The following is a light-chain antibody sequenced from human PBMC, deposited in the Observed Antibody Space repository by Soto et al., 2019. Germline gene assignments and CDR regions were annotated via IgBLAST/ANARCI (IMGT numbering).Light chain of an antibody. CDR3: LQDDNYPRT. Sequence: AIQMTQSPSSLSASVGDRVTITCRASQGIRNDLGWYQQKPGKDPKLLIYAASTLQSGVPSRFSGSGSGTDFTLTISRLQPEDFATYYCLQDDNYPRTFGGGTKVELK. CDR2: AAS. J-gene: IGKJ4*01. CDR1: QGIRND. V-gene: IGKV1-6*01.